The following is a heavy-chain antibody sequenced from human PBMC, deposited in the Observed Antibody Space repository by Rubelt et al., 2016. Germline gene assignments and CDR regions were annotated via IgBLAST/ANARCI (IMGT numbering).Heavy chain of an antibody. CDR1: GFSFSMYW. CDR2: IYSDVSST. Sequence: GSLRLSCAASGFSFSMYWMHWVRQVPGKGLVWVSRIYSDVSSTTYADSVKGRFTISRDNAKNLLFLQMNSLRAEDTAVYYCARANRGYAYGYYFDYWGQGTLVTVSS. J-gene: IGHJ4*02. V-gene: IGHV3-74*01. CDR3: ARANRGYAYGYYFDY. D-gene: IGHD5-18*01.